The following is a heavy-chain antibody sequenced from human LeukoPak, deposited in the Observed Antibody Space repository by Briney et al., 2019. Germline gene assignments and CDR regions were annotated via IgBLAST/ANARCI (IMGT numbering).Heavy chain of an antibody. J-gene: IGHJ4*02. CDR1: GFTFSSYA. CDR2: ISYDGSNK. D-gene: IGHD3-3*01. Sequence: QPGRSLRLSCAASGFTFSSYAMHWVRQAPGKGLEWVAVISYDGSNKYYADSVKGRFTISRDNSKNTLYLQMNSLRAEDTAVYYCARDLFPLDLWSGYSLDYWGQGTLVTVSS. V-gene: IGHV3-30-3*01. CDR3: ARDLFPLDLWSGYSLDY.